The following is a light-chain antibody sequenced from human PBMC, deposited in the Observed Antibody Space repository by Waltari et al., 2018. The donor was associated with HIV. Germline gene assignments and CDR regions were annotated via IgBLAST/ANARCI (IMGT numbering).Light chain of an antibody. J-gene: IGLJ3*02. Sequence: QSVLTQPPSVSGAPGQRVTISCTGSSSNIGAGSDVHWYQQLPGTAPKLPIYDNNNPPSGVPDRFSGSKSGTSASLAITGLQAEDEADYYCQSYDSGLRVFGGGTKLTVL. CDR3: QSYDSGLRV. V-gene: IGLV1-40*01. CDR1: SSNIGAGSD. CDR2: DNN.